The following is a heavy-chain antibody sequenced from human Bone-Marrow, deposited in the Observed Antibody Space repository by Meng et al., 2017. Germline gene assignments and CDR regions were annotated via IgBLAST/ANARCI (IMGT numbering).Heavy chain of an antibody. D-gene: IGHD5-12*01. CDR1: GGSISSYY. Sequence: SETLSLTCTVSGGSISSYYWSWIRQPAGKGLEWIGRIHSSGSTNYNPSLKSRVTMSVDTSKNQFSLNLISVTAADTAVYFCVRDGLRGLGDWGQGTLVTVSS. CDR2: IHSSGST. V-gene: IGHV4-4*07. J-gene: IGHJ4*02. CDR3: VRDGLRGLGD.